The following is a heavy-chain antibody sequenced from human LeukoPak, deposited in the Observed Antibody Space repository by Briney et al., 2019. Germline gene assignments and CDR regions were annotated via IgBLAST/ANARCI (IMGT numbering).Heavy chain of an antibody. Sequence: PGGPLRLSCAASGFTFSSYEMNWVRQAPGKGLEWVSYISSSGSTICYADSVKGRFTISRDNAKNSLYLQMNSLRAEDTAVYYCARVGGTTMFLDYWGQGTLVTVSS. CDR1: GFTFSSYE. D-gene: IGHD1-7*01. CDR2: ISSSGSTI. J-gene: IGHJ4*02. V-gene: IGHV3-48*03. CDR3: ARVGGTTMFLDY.